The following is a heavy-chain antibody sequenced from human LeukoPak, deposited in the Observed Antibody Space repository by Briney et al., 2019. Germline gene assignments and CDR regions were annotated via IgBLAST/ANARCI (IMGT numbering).Heavy chain of an antibody. CDR2: IYYSGST. D-gene: IGHD2-2*01. V-gene: IGHV4-59*01. CDR3: ARGVGVVFGPANPNFDY. Sequence: SETLSLTCTVSGGSISSYYWSWVRQPPGKGLEWIGYIYYSGSTNYNPSLKSRVTISVDTSKNQFSLKLSSVTAADTAVYYCARGVGVVFGPANPNFDYWGQGTLVTVSS. J-gene: IGHJ4*02. CDR1: GGSISSYY.